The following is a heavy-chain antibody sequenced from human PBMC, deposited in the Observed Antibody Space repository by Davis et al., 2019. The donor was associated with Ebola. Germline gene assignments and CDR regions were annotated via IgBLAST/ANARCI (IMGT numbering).Heavy chain of an antibody. CDR1: GYTFTNYY. CDR2: INPNDGRT. V-gene: IGHV1-46*01. D-gene: IGHD6-19*01. Sequence: ASVKVSCKASGYTFTNYYMHWVRQAPGQGLEWMGMINPNDGRTIYAQKFQGRVIITRDTSASTAYMEVSSLRSEDTAVYYCARDWYSSGWRVNDYWGQGTLVTVSS. CDR3: ARDWYSSGWRVNDY. J-gene: IGHJ4*02.